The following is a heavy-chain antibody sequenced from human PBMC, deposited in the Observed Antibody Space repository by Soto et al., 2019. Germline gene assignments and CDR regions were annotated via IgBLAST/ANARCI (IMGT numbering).Heavy chain of an antibody. V-gene: IGHV3-30-3*01. Sequence: QVQLVESGGGVVQPGRSLRLSCAASGFTFSAYAMHWVRQAPGKGLAWVAVISTDGTKKYYADADSVRGRFTVSRDNSQSTLYLQVNSLRAEDKAVYYCAGHRMPTLPLGYFDFWGQGALVTVSS. CDR3: AGHRMPTLPLGYFDF. CDR1: GFTFSAYA. D-gene: IGHD2-2*01. J-gene: IGHJ4*02. CDR2: ISTDGTKK.